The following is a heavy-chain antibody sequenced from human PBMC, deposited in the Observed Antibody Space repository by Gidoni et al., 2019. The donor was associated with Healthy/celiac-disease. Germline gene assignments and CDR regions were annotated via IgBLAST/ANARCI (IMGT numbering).Heavy chain of an antibody. V-gene: IGHV4-59*01. D-gene: IGHD1-26*01. CDR3: ARSSGSYWFDP. CDR1: GGSISSYY. Sequence: QVQLQESGPGLVKPSETLSLTCTVSGGSISSYYWSWIRQPPGKGLEWIGYIYYSGSTNYNPSLKSRVTISVDTSKNQFSLKLSSVTAADTAVYYCARSSGSYWFDPWGQGTLVTVSS. J-gene: IGHJ5*02. CDR2: IYYSGST.